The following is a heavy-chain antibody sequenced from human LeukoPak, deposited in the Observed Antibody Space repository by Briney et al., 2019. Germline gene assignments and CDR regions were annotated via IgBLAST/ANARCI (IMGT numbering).Heavy chain of an antibody. Sequence: SETLSLTCTVSGGSISSYYGSWIRQPPGKGLEWIGYIYTSGSTNYNPSLKSRVTISVDTSKNQFSLKLSSVTAADTAVYYCASLQRSGYYFDYWGQGTLVTVSS. D-gene: IGHD2-2*01. CDR3: ASLQRSGYYFDY. V-gene: IGHV4-4*09. CDR2: IYTSGST. CDR1: GGSISSYY. J-gene: IGHJ4*02.